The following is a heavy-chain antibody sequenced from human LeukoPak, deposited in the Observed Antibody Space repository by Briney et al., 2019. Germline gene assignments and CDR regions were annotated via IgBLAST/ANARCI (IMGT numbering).Heavy chain of an antibody. CDR2: IYSGGSA. J-gene: IGHJ3*02. CDR1: GFIVSSNY. D-gene: IGHD2/OR15-2a*01. V-gene: IGHV3-53*01. CDR3: ARDILSQGPDAFDI. Sequence: TGGSLRLSCAASGFIVSSNYMSRVRQAPGKGLQWVSVIYSGGSAYYADSVKGRFTISRDNSKNTLYLQMNSLRAEDTAVYYCARDILSQGPDAFDIWGQGTMVTVSS.